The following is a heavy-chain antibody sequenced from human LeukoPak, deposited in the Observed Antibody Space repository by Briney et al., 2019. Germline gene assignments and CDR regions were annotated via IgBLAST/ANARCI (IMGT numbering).Heavy chain of an antibody. V-gene: IGHV1-69*05. Sequence: ASVKVSCKASGGTFSSYAISWVRQAPGQGLEWMGGIIPIFGTANYAQKFQGRVTMTTDTSTSTAYMELRSLRSDDTAVYYCAREGGVGPTAPPDYYSYQMDVWGKGTTVTVSS. CDR2: IIPIFGTA. CDR3: AREGGVGPTAPPDYYSYQMDV. J-gene: IGHJ6*03. CDR1: GGTFSSYA. D-gene: IGHD1-26*01.